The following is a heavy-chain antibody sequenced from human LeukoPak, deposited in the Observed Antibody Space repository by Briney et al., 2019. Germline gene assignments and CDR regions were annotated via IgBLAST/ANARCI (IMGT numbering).Heavy chain of an antibody. V-gene: IGHV3-23*01. CDR1: GFTFSGCW. D-gene: IGHD4-23*01. CDR2: ISGSGGST. Sequence: GGSLRLSCAASGFTFSGCWMTWVRQAPGKGLEWVSAISGSGGSTYYADSVKGRFTMSRDNSKNTLYLQMNSLRAEDTAVYYCAKDPAVVTRYYFDYWGQGTLVTVSS. J-gene: IGHJ4*02. CDR3: AKDPAVVTRYYFDY.